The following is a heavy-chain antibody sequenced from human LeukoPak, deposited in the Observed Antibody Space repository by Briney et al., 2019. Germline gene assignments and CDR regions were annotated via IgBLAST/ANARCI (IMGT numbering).Heavy chain of an antibody. V-gene: IGHV3-21*01. CDR2: ISSSSSYI. J-gene: IGHJ6*03. CDR1: GFTFSSYS. Sequence: PGGSLRLSCAASGFTFSSYSMNWVRQAPGKGLEWVSSISSSSSYIYYADSVKGRFTISRDNAKNSLYLQMNSLRAEDTAVYYCARDGGDSLYYYYMDVWGKGTTVTVSS. CDR3: ARDGGDSLYYYYMDV. D-gene: IGHD2-21*02.